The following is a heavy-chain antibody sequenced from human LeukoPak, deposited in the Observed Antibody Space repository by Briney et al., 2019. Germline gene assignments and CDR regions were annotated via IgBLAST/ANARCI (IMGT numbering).Heavy chain of an antibody. D-gene: IGHD2-15*01. Sequence: GESLKISCKGSGYSFTNSWIGWVRQMPGKGLEWMGIIYPGDSDSRYSPSFQGQVRISVDKSMNTAYLQWRSLKASDTAMYYCAGSRLCSGGSCYSAVDYWGQGTLVTVSS. CDR1: GYSFTNSW. J-gene: IGHJ4*02. V-gene: IGHV5-51*01. CDR3: AGSRLCSGGSCYSAVDY. CDR2: IYPGDSDS.